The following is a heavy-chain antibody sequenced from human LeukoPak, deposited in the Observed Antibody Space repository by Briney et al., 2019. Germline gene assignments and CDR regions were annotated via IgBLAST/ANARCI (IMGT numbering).Heavy chain of an antibody. Sequence: GGSLRLSCAASGFSFNNYAMVWVRQTPGKGLEWVSVIGGAGGDIHYADSVKDRFSISRDNSKNTLYLQMNSLRAEDTAVYYCATDREGDPSAYYLVGGQGTLITVSS. J-gene: IGHJ4*02. D-gene: IGHD3-22*01. CDR1: GFSFNNYA. CDR2: IGGAGGDI. V-gene: IGHV3-23*01. CDR3: ATDREGDPSAYYLV.